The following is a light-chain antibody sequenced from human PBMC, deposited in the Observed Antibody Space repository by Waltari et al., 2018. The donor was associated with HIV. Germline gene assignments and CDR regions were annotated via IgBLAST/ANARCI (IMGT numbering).Light chain of an antibody. CDR2: EVN. CDR3: TSYTTRSTVI. J-gene: IGLJ2*01. V-gene: IGLV2-14*01. CDR1: SSDIGIYNY. Sequence: QSALTQPASVSGSPGQSITISSTGTSSDIGIYNYVSWYQQHPGKAPKLLIYEVNNRPSGVSDRFSGSKSGNTASLSISGLQAEDEADYYCTSYTTRSTVIFGGGTSVTVL.